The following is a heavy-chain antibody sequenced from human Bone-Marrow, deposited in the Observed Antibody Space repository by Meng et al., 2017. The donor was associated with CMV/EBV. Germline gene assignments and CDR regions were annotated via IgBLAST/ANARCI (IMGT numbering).Heavy chain of an antibody. J-gene: IGHJ5*02. V-gene: IGHV4-30-2*01. CDR1: GGSIASGGYS. CDR2: IYPSGST. CDR3: VRQVPATVFGFDP. D-gene: IGHD2-2*01. Sequence: VSGGSIASGGYSWSWIRQPAGKGLEWIGHIYPSGSTFYIPSLKSRVTMSLDRSKNQFSLKVASVTAADTAVYYCVRQVPATVFGFDPWGQGTLVTVSS.